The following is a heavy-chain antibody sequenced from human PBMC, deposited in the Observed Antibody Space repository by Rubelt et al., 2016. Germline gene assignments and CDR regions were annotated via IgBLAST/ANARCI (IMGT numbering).Heavy chain of an antibody. CDR3: ARGLPYGSIDAFDI. V-gene: IGHV4-34*01. CDR1: GGSFSGYY. D-gene: IGHD2-2*02. Sequence: QVQLQQWGAGLLKPSETLSLTCAVYGGSFSGYYWSWIRQPPGKGLEWIGEINHSGSTNDNPSPKSRVTISVDTSKNQCSRKLSSVTAADTAVYYCARGLPYGSIDAFDIWGQGTMVTVSS. J-gene: IGHJ3*02. CDR2: INHSGST.